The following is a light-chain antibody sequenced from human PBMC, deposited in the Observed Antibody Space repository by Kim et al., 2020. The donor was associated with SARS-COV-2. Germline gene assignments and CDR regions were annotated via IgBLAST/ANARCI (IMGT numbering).Light chain of an antibody. V-gene: IGLV2-14*03. CDR2: DVN. CDR3: SSYASSISWV. CDR1: RSDVGGYNY. J-gene: IGLJ3*02. Sequence: GQSITISCTGTRSDVGGYNYVSWSQQHPGKAPKLMLYDVNNRPSGISNRFSGSKSGNTASLTISGLQAEDEADYYCSSYASSISWVFGGGTKVTVL.